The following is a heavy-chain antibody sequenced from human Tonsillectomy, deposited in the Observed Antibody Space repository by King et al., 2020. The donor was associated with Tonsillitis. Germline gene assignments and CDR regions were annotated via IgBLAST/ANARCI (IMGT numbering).Heavy chain of an antibody. CDR3: TTDGGSGTLYYFDY. J-gene: IGHJ4*02. CDR2: IKSKIDGGTT. CDR1: GFTFSDAW. Sequence: VQLVESGGGLLKPGGSLRLSCAASGFTFSDAWMSWVRQAPGKGLEWVGRIKSKIDGGTTDYAAPMKGRFTISRDDSKKTIYLQMNSLKTEDTAVYYCTTDGGSGTLYYFDYWGQGTLVTVSS. V-gene: IGHV3-15*01. D-gene: IGHD3-10*01.